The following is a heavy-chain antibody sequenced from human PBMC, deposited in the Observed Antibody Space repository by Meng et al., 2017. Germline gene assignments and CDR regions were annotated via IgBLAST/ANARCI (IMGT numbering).Heavy chain of an antibody. CDR2: TYYRSKWYN. Sequence: SETLSLTCAISGDSVSSNSAAWSWIRQSPSRGLEWLGRTYYRSKWYNDYAVSVKSRITINPDTSKNQFSLQLNSVTPEDTAVYYCARETTVTASDFDYWGQGTLVTVSS. CDR1: GDSVSSNSAA. J-gene: IGHJ4*02. D-gene: IGHD4-11*01. V-gene: IGHV6-1*01. CDR3: ARETTVTASDFDY.